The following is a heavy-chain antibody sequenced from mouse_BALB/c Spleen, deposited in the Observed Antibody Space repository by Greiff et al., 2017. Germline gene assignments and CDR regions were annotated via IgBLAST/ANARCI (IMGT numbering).Heavy chain of an antibody. CDR1: GYSITSGYY. CDR2: ISYDGSN. J-gene: IGHJ4*01. CDR3: ARVGYGSSYVPFYAMDY. Sequence: EESGPGLVKPSQSLSLTCSVTGYSITSGYYWNWIRQFPGNKLEWMGYISYDGSNNYNPSLKNRISITRDTSKNQFFLKLNSVTTEDTATYYCARVGYGSSYVPFYAMDYWGQGTSVTVSS. D-gene: IGHD1-1*01. V-gene: IGHV3-6*02.